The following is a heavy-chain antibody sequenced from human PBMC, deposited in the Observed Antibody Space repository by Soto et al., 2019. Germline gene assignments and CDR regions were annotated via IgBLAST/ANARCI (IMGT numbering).Heavy chain of an antibody. V-gene: IGHV4-4*02. CDR2: IYHSGST. CDR3: ARGGYCSGGRCLRLGY. Sequence: QGQLQESRPGLVKPSGTLSLTCAVSGGSISSSNWWSWVRQPPGKGLEWIGEIYHSGSTNYNQSRKSRDTISVDKSKNQFSLKLSSVTAADTAVYYCARGGYCSGGRCLRLGYWCQGTLVTVSS. CDR1: GGSISSSNW. J-gene: IGHJ4*02. D-gene: IGHD2-15*01.